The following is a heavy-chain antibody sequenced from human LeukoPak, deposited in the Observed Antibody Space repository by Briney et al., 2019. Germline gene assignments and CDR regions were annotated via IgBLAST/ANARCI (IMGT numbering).Heavy chain of an antibody. Sequence: GGSLRLSCAASGFTFSSYNMNWVRQAPGKGLEWVSSISSSSSYIYYADSVKGRFTISRDNAKNSLYLQMNSLRAEDTAVYYCASFLSSGYYQTWYDPWGQGTLVTVSS. CDR2: ISSSSSYI. CDR3: ASFLSSGYYQTWYDP. J-gene: IGHJ5*02. V-gene: IGHV3-21*01. D-gene: IGHD3-22*01. CDR1: GFTFSSYN.